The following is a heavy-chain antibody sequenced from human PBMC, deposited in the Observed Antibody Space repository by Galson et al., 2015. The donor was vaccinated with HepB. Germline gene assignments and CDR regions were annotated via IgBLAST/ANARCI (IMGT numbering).Heavy chain of an antibody. J-gene: IGHJ6*02. Sequence: CAISGDSVSSNSAAWNWIRQSPSRGLEWLGRTYYRSKRYYDSAVSVESRITIDPDTSKNQFSPHLNSVTPEDTAVYYCTRVRYGSGTSSSYYYHGMDVWGQGTTVTISS. V-gene: IGHV6-1*01. D-gene: IGHD3-10*01. CDR2: TYYRSKRYY. CDR1: GDSVSSNSAA. CDR3: TRVRYGSGTSSSYYYHGMDV.